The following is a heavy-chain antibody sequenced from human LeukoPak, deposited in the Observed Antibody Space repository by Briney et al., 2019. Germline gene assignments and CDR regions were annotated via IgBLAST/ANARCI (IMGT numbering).Heavy chain of an antibody. J-gene: IGHJ6*02. D-gene: IGHD3-3*01. Sequence: AASVNVSCKASGYTFTSYGISWVRQAPGQGLEWMGWISAYNGNTNYAQKLQGRVTMTTDTSTSTAYMELRSLRSDDTAVYYCARYDFWSGYYTGYYYYGMDVWGQGTTVTVSS. CDR2: ISAYNGNT. V-gene: IGHV1-18*01. CDR3: ARYDFWSGYYTGYYYYGMDV. CDR1: GYTFTSYG.